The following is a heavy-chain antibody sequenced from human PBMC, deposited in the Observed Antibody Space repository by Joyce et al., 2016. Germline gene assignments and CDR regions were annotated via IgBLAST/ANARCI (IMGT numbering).Heavy chain of an antibody. CDR2: ISGSGGST. V-gene: IGHV3-23*01. J-gene: IGHJ4*02. CDR1: GFTFSNYA. Sequence: EVQLLESGGGLVEPGGSLRLSCAASGFTFSNYAMCWVRQAPGKGVEWVSAISGSGGSTYYAGSVKGRFTISRDNSKNTLYLQMNSLRAEDTAVYYCAKDHRTDYASGYWGQGTLVTVSS. D-gene: IGHD4-17*01. CDR3: AKDHRTDYASGY.